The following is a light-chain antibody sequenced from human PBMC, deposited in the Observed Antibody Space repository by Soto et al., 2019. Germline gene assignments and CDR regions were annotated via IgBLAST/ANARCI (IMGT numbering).Light chain of an antibody. CDR1: SSDVGGYKY. Sequence: QSALTQPPSASGSPGQSVTISCTGTSSDVGGYKYVSWYQQHPGKAPKLMIYEVSKRPSGVPDRFSGSKSGNTASLTVSGLHPEDEADYCCSSEAGSNNVVFGGGTKLTVL. CDR3: SSEAGSNNVV. J-gene: IGLJ2*01. CDR2: EVS. V-gene: IGLV2-8*01.